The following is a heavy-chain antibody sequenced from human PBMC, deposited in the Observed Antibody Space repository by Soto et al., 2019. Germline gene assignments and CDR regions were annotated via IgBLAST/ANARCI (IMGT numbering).Heavy chain of an antibody. CDR1: GYTFTSYG. V-gene: IGHV1-18*01. J-gene: IGHJ6*01. D-gene: IGHD2-2*03. CDR3: GRCHGSVPYYYYGMYV. Sequence: QVQLVQSGAEVKKPGASVKVSCKASGYTFTSYGISWVRQAPGQGLEWMGWISAYNGNTNYAQKLQGRVTMTTDTVTITCYNEMRSLRSDDTAVYYCGRCHGSVPYYYYGMYVGRQGTTVAVSA. CDR2: ISAYNGNT.